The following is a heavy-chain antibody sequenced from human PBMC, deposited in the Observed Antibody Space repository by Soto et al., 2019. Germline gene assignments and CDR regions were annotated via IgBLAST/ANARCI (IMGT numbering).Heavy chain of an antibody. CDR3: ARDVVVVPAALGYFDY. D-gene: IGHD2-2*01. CDR2: INAGNGNT. J-gene: IGHJ4*02. V-gene: IGHV1-3*01. Sequence: QVQLVQSGAEVKKPGASVKVSCKASGYTFTSYAMHWVRQAPGQRLEWMGWINAGNGNTKYSQKFQGRVTITRDTSASTAYMELTSLRSEDTAVYYWARDVVVVPAALGYFDYWGQGTLVTVSS. CDR1: GYTFTSYA.